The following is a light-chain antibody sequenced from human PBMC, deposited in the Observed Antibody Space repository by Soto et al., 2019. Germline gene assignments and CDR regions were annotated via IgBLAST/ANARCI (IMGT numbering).Light chain of an antibody. V-gene: IGKV3-20*01. CDR1: QSVSSSY. J-gene: IGKJ4*01. CDR2: HAS. Sequence: EIVLTQSPGTLSLSPGERATLSCRASQSVSSSYLAWYKRKPGQAPRLLIYHASSRATGIPDRFSGSGSGTEFTLTISSLQSEDFAVYYCQQYNNWPSLTFGGGTKVDIK. CDR3: QQYNNWPSLT.